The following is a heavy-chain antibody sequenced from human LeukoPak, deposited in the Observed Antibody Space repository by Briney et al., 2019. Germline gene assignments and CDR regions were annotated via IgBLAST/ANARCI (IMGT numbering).Heavy chain of an antibody. CDR2: IYYSGST. CDR1: GGSISSSSYY. Sequence: SETLSLTCTVSGGSISSSSYYWGWIRQPPGKGLEWIGSIYYSGSTYYNPSLKSRVTISVDTSKNQFSLKLSSVTAADTAVYYCARPHSSSPLTWGFDYWGQGTLVTVSS. V-gene: IGHV4-39*01. CDR3: ARPHSSSPLTWGFDY. D-gene: IGHD6-6*01. J-gene: IGHJ4*02.